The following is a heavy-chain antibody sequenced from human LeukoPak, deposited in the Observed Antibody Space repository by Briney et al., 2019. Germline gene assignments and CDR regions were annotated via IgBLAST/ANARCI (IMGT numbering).Heavy chain of an antibody. J-gene: IGHJ4*02. CDR3: ARRRDLYSGSYYPFDY. D-gene: IGHD1-26*01. V-gene: IGHV4-39*01. Sequence: PSETLSLTCTVSGVSISSSNSYWGWIRQPPGKGLEWIASIYYSGNTYYNASLKSQVSISIDTSKNQFSLRLTSVTAADTAVYYCARRRDLYSGSYYPFDYWGQGTLVTVSS. CDR1: GVSISSSNSY. CDR2: IYYSGNT.